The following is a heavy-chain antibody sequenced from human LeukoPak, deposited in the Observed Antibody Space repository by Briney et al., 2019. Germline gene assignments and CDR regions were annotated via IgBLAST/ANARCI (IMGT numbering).Heavy chain of an antibody. V-gene: IGHV1-69*13. D-gene: IGHD1-26*01. Sequence: EASVTVSCTASGGTFSSYAISWVRQAPGQGLEWMGGIIPIFGTANYAQKFQGRVTITADESTSTAYMELSSLRSEDTAVYYCARDTGSYYGNWFDPWGQGTLVTVSS. CDR1: GGTFSSYA. CDR3: ARDTGSYYGNWFDP. J-gene: IGHJ5*02. CDR2: IIPIFGTA.